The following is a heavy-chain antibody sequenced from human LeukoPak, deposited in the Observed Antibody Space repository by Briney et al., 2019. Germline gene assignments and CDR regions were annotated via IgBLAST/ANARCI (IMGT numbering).Heavy chain of an antibody. J-gene: IGHJ4*02. CDR1: GFTFSTYA. CDR3: AKDEAPDESGSFAPLTN. Sequence: GGSLRLSCAASGFTFSTYAMSWVRQAPGKGLEWVSVISGSGGSTYYADSVKGRFTISRDDSKNRLYLQMNSLRAEDTAVYYCAKDEAPDESGSFAPLTNWGQGTLVTVSS. V-gene: IGHV3-23*01. CDR2: ISGSGGST. D-gene: IGHD3-10*01.